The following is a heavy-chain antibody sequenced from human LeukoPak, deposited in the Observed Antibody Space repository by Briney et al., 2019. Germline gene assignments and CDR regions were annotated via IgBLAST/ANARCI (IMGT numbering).Heavy chain of an antibody. CDR3: ARGNGYSTSGYVDY. Sequence: GRSLRLSCAASGFTFDDCSMHWVRQAPGKGLEWVSGISWNSGSIVYADSVKGRFTISRDRTKNSLYLQMNSLRAEDMALYYCARGNGYSTSGYVDYWGQGTLVTVSS. V-gene: IGHV3-9*03. CDR1: GFTFDDCS. J-gene: IGHJ4*02. CDR2: ISWNSGSI. D-gene: IGHD6-13*01.